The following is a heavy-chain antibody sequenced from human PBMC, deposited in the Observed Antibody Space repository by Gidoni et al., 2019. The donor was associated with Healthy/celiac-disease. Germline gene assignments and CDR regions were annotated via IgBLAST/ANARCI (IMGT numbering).Heavy chain of an antibody. CDR1: GYTFTSYD. CDR2: RNPNSGNT. Sequence: QVQLVQSGAEVKKPGASVQVSCQASGYTFTSYDINWVRQATGQGLEWMGWRNPNSGNTGDAQKFQGRVTRTRNTAISTAYMELSSLRSEDTAVYYCARALRVVAPPNAYYGMDVWGQGTTVTVSS. V-gene: IGHV1-8*01. J-gene: IGHJ6*02. CDR3: ARALRVVAPPNAYYGMDV. D-gene: IGHD2-15*01.